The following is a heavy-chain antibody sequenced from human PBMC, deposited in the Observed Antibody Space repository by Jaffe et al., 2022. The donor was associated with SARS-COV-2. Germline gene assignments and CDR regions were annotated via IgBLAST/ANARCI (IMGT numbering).Heavy chain of an antibody. V-gene: IGHV3-74*01. CDR2: INSDGSST. CDR1: GFSFGSYW. Sequence: EVQLVESGGGLVQPGGSLRLSCAASGFSFGSYWMHWVRQAPGKGLVWVSRINSDGSSTSYADSVKGRFTISRDNAKNTLYLQVNGLRAEDTAVYYCARGFGPPYYFYGMDVWGQGTTVTVSS. CDR3: ARGFGPPYYFYGMDV. J-gene: IGHJ6*02. D-gene: IGHD3-10*01.